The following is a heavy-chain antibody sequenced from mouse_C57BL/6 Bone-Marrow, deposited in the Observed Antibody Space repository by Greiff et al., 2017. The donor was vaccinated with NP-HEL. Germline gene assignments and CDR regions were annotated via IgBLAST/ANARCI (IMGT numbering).Heavy chain of an antibody. CDR2: ISSGGSYT. D-gene: IGHD1-1*01. CDR1: GFTFSSYG. Sequence: EVQVVESGGDFVKPGGSLKLSCAASGFTFSSYGMSWVRQTPDQRLEWVATISSGGSYTYYTDSVKGRFTLSIDNAKNTLYLQMSSLKSEDTAMYYCAAHSPYYYDSSPYAMDYWGQGTSVTVSS. V-gene: IGHV5-6*01. J-gene: IGHJ4*01. CDR3: AAHSPYYYDSSPYAMDY.